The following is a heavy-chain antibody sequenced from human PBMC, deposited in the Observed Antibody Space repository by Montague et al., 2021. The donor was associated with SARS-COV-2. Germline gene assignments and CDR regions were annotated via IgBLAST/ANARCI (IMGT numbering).Heavy chain of an antibody. V-gene: IGHV4-61*02. CDR1: GASISSGDYY. CDR3: ARVGGGKTRYFDT. CDR2: IYTSGGT. J-gene: IGHJ4*02. Sequence: TLSLTCTVSGASISSGDYYWSWIRQPAGKGLEWIGRIYTSGGTEYNPSLNSRVTILVDTSKNQFSLNLRSVTAADTAVYYCARVGGGKTRYFDTWGQGTLVTVSS. D-gene: IGHD3-16*01.